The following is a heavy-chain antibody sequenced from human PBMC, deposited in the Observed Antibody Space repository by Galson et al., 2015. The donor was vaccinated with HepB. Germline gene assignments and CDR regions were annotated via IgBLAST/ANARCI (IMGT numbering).Heavy chain of an antibody. CDR3: VRGLNYYDTSGH. J-gene: IGHJ4*02. V-gene: IGHV3-30*03. Sequence: SLRLSCATPGFTFSSYAIHWVPQAQGKGLGWVPVTSFTGSHGSYADSVKGRFNISRDNSKNTVYLQMNSLSAEDTAVYYCVRGLNYYDTSGHWGQGTLVIVSS. D-gene: IGHD3-22*01. CDR1: GFTFSSYA. CDR2: TSFTGSHG.